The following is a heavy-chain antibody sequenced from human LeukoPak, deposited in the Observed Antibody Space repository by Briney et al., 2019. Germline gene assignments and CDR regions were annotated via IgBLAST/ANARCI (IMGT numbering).Heavy chain of an antibody. CDR3: VRDPGTCSGGSCYYYFDY. CDR2: IYSSGST. CDR1: GASISSDY. D-gene: IGHD2-15*01. V-gene: IGHV4-4*07. J-gene: IGHJ4*02. Sequence: SETLSLTCTVSGASISSDYWSWIRQFAGKGLEWIGRIYSSGSTNYNPSLNGRVTLSLDTTKNRFSLNLYSVTTADTAVYYCVRDPGTCSGGSCYYYFDYCSQGALVTVSP.